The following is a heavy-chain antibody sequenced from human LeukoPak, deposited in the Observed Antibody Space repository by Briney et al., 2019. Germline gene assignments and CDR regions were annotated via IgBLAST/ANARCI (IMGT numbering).Heavy chain of an antibody. Sequence: PGGSLRLSCVASGFTFSSYSMNWVRQAPGKGLEWVSYISSGSSTIFYADSVKGRFTISRDNSKNTLYLQMNGLRAVDTALYYCAKGGDYYGSGSYIDYWGQGALVTVSS. D-gene: IGHD3-10*01. CDR3: AKGGDYYGSGSYIDY. J-gene: IGHJ4*02. CDR2: ISSGSSTI. V-gene: IGHV3-48*01. CDR1: GFTFSSYS.